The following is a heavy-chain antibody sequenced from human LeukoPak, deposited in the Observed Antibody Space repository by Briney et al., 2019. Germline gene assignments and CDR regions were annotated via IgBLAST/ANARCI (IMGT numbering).Heavy chain of an antibody. CDR3: ARRAGAYSHPYDY. CDR2: ISGSAGST. Sequence: PGGSLRLSCAASGFTFSSYGMSWVRQAPGKGLEWVSAISGSAGSTYYADSVKGRFTISRDNSKNTLYLQMNSLRAEDTAVYYCARRAGAYSHPYDYWGQGTLVTVSS. CDR1: GFTFSSYG. D-gene: IGHD4/OR15-4a*01. V-gene: IGHV3-23*01. J-gene: IGHJ4*02.